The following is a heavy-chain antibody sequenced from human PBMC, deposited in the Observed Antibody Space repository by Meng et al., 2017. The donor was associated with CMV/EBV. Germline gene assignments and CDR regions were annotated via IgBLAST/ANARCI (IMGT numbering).Heavy chain of an antibody. CDR2: ISSSSSYI. D-gene: IGHD3-16*01. V-gene: IGHV3-21*01. CDR3: ASFGCLVGGYGMDV. CDR1: GFTFSSYS. Sequence: GESLKISCAASGFTFSSYSMNWVRQAPGKGLEWVSSISSSSSYIYYADSVKGRFTISRDNAKNSLYLQMNSLRAEDTAVYYCASFGCLVGGYGMDVWGQGTTVTVSS. J-gene: IGHJ6*02.